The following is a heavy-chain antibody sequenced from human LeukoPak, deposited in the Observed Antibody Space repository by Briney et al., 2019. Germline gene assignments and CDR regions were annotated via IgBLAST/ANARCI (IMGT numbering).Heavy chain of an antibody. J-gene: IGHJ4*02. V-gene: IGHV4-59*12. D-gene: IGHD3-3*01. CDR3: ATSNYDFWSGFDY. Sequence: SETLSLTCTVSGGSISSYYWSWIRQPPGKGLEWIGYIYHSGSTYYNPSLKSRVTISVDRSKNQFSLRLSSVTVADTAVYFCATSNYDFWSGFDYWGQGTLVTVSS. CDR1: GGSISSYY. CDR2: IYHSGST.